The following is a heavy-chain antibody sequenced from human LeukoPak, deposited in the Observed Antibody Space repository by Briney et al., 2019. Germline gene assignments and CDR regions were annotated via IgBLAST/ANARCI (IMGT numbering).Heavy chain of an antibody. D-gene: IGHD3-10*01. CDR2: IYYSGST. J-gene: IGHJ5*02. V-gene: IGHV4-39*07. CDR1: GGSISSSSYY. CDR3: ARAPAYYYGSGSRNWFDP. Sequence: SETLSLTCTVSGGSISSSSYYWGWIRQPPGKGLEWIGSIYYSGSTYYNPSLKSRVTVSVDTSKNQFSLKLSSVTAADTAVYYCARAPAYYYGSGSRNWFDPWGQGTLVTVSS.